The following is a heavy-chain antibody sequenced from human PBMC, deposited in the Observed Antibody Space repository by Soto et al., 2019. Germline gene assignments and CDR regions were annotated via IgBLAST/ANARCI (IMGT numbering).Heavy chain of an antibody. Sequence: QLQLQESGPGLVKPWETLSLTCTVSGGSISSSSYYWGWIRHPPGKGLEWIGSIYSGSTYYTPSLKSRVTISVDTSKNQFSLKLSSVTAADTAVYYCARHTPAISISDHWGQGTLVTVSS. CDR3: ARHTPAISISDH. CDR1: GGSISSSSYY. D-gene: IGHD2-15*01. CDR2: IYSGST. J-gene: IGHJ4*02. V-gene: IGHV4-39*01.